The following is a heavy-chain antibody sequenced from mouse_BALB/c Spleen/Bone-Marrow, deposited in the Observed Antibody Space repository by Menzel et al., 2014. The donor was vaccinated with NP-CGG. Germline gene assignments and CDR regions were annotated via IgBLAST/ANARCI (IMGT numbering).Heavy chain of an antibody. Sequence: DVQLQESGPGLVKPSQSLSLTCSVTGYSITSGYYWNWIRQFPGNKLEWMGYKSYDGSNNYNPSLKNRMSITRDTSKNQFFLELNSVTTEDTGTYYCARDRGHYFDYWGQGTTLTVSS. V-gene: IGHV3-6*02. D-gene: IGHD3-1*01. J-gene: IGHJ2*01. CDR3: ARDRGHYFDY. CDR1: GYSITSGYY. CDR2: KSYDGSN.